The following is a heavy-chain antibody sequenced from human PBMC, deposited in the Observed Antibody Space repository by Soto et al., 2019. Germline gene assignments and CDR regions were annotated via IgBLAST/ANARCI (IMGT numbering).Heavy chain of an antibody. CDR1: GGSISTSSYY. D-gene: IGHD1-26*01. J-gene: IGHJ5*02. CDR3: ARQIVGGDWFDP. Sequence: SETLSLTCTVSGGSISTSSYYWVWIRQPPGKGLEWIGNIYNSGGTYYNPSLKSRVTISVDTSKNQFSLKLSSVTAADTAVYYCARQIVGGDWFDPWGQGTLVTVSS. V-gene: IGHV4-39*01. CDR2: IYNSGGT.